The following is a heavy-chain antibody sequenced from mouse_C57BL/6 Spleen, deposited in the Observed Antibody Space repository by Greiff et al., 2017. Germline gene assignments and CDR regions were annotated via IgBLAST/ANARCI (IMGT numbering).Heavy chain of an antibody. CDR3: ARNKDYGSSYAMDY. J-gene: IGHJ4*01. CDR1: GFSLTSYG. Sequence: VQLQQSGPGLVQPSQSLSITCTVSGFSLTSYGVHWVRQSPGKGLEWLGVIWSGGSTDYIAAFISRLSLSKDIYKSQVFFKMNSLQADDTAIYHCARNKDYGSSYAMDYWGQGTSVTVSS. D-gene: IGHD1-1*01. CDR2: IWSGGST. V-gene: IGHV2-2*01.